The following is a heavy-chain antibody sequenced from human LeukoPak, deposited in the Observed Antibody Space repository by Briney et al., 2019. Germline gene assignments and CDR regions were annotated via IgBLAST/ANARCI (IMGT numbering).Heavy chain of an antibody. V-gene: IGHV3-9*01. CDR3: AKLERTYYYDSSGYYPPSDY. CDR1: GFTFDDYA. D-gene: IGHD3-22*01. J-gene: IGHJ4*02. CDR2: ISWNSGSI. Sequence: SLRLSCAASGFTFDDYAMHWVRQAPGKGLEWVLGISWNSGSIGYADSVKGRFTISRDNAKNSLYLQMNSLRAEDTAVYYCAKLERTYYYDSSGYYPPSDYWGQGTLVTVSS.